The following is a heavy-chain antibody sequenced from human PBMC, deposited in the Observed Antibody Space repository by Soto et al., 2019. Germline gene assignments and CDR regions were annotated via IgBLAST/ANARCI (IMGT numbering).Heavy chain of an antibody. CDR3: VIEQNDGWKFEY. CDR2: IRQDGNEN. D-gene: IGHD6-19*01. V-gene: IGHV3-7*01. CDR1: GFTFRNHW. Sequence: EVQLVESGGGLVQPGGSLRLSCAASGFTFRNHWMSWVRQAPGKGLEWVANIRQDGNENYYVDAVYGLFTTSRDITKNGFYLQKNSLGAEDTAVYYCVIEQNDGWKFEYCGRGILVTVSS. J-gene: IGHJ4*02.